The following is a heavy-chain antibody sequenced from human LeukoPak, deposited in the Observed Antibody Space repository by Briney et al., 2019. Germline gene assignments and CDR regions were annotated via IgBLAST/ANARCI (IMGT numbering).Heavy chain of an antibody. V-gene: IGHV4-59*08. CDR1: GGSISSYY. CDR3: ARHPSDGYDFFDY. Sequence: PSETLSLTCTVSGGSISSYYWSWIRQPPGKGLEWIGYIYYSGSPNYNPSLKSRVTISVDTSKNQFSLKLSSVTAADTAVYYCARHPSDGYDFFDYWGQGTLVTVSS. D-gene: IGHD5-12*01. CDR2: IYYSGSP. J-gene: IGHJ4*02.